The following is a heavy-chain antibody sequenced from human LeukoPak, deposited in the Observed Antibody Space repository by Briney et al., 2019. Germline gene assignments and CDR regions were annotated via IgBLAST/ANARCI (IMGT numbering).Heavy chain of an antibody. D-gene: IGHD3-10*01. CDR1: GYSFTGYY. CDR2: INPNSGGT. J-gene: IGHJ4*02. V-gene: IGHV1-2*02. Sequence: ASVKVSCKASGYSFTGYYMHWVRQAPGQGLEWMGWINPNSGGTNYAQKFQGRVTMTRDTSISTAYMELSRLRFDDTAVYYCARSAAMVRGALLGYWGQGTLVTVSS. CDR3: ARSAAMVRGALLGY.